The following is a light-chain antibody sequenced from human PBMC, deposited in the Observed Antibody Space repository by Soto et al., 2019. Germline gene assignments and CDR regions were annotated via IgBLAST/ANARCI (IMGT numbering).Light chain of an antibody. CDR3: QHYYNFPFT. Sequence: DIQMTQSPSSLSASVGDRVTITCQASQDISNYLSWYQQKPGKGPKLLIYDASNLETGVPSRFSGSGSGTDFTFTISSLQPEDIAIYFCQHYYNFPFTFGPGTKVDIK. CDR1: QDISNY. V-gene: IGKV1-33*01. CDR2: DAS. J-gene: IGKJ3*01.